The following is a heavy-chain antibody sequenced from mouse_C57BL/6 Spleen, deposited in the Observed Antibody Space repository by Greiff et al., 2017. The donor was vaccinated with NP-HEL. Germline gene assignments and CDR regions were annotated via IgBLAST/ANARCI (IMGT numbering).Heavy chain of an antibody. D-gene: IGHD2-4*01. J-gene: IGHJ2*01. CDR2: INPNNGGT. Sequence: EVQLQQSGPELVKPGASVKISCKASGYTFTDYYMNWVKQSHGKSLEWIGDINPNNGGTSYNQKFKGKATLTVDKSSSTAYMELRSLTSEDSAVYYCARYDYDEPFDYWGQGTTLTVSS. CDR3: ARYDYDEPFDY. CDR1: GYTFTDYY. V-gene: IGHV1-26*01.